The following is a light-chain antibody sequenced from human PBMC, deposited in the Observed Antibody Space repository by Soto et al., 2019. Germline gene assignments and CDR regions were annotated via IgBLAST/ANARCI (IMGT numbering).Light chain of an antibody. CDR2: LGS. V-gene: IGKV2-28*01. Sequence: DIVMTQSPLSLPVTPGEPASISCRSSQSLLHSNGYNCLDWYLQKPGQPPQLLIYLGSNRASGVPDRFSGSGSGTDFTLKISRVEAEDAGTYYCMQALQTPLTFGGGTKVEIK. CDR3: MQALQTPLT. J-gene: IGKJ4*01. CDR1: QSLLHSNGYNC.